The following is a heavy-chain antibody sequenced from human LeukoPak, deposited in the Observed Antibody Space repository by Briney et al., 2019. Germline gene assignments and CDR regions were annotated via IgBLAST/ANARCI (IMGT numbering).Heavy chain of an antibody. CDR3: ARATSTIAARPPDY. V-gene: IGHV1-2*02. CDR1: GYTFTGYY. D-gene: IGHD6-6*01. J-gene: IGHJ4*02. CDR2: INPNSGVT. Sequence: ASVKVSCKASGYTFTGYYMHWVRQAPGQGLEWMGWINPNSGVTNYAQKFQGRVTVTRDTSISTAYMEVSGLRSDDTAVYYCARATSTIAARPPDYWGQGTLVTVSS.